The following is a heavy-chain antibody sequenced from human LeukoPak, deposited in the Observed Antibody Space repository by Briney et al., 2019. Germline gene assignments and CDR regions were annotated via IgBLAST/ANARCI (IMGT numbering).Heavy chain of an antibody. Sequence: ALRLSCAASAFTFEAYAMHWVRQAPGKALEWASGINWARYIEDYADSVRGRFTISRDNAKNSLYRQMNSLRPEDTALYYCVKDNVASSCVDCPLGAAFDVWGQGQWSPSLQ. D-gene: IGHD2-21*01. CDR3: VKDNVASSCVDCPLGAAFDV. J-gene: IGHJ3*01. CDR2: INWARYIE. CDR1: AFTFEAYA. V-gene: IGHV3-9*01.